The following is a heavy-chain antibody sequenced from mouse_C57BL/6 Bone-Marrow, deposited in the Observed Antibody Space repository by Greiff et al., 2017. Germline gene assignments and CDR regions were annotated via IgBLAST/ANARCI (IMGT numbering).Heavy chain of an antibody. D-gene: IGHD1-1*01. CDR3: ARPYYYGSSQSFYAMDY. J-gene: IGHJ4*01. Sequence: LVESGAELARPGASVKLSCKASGSTFTSYGISWVKQRTGQGLEWIGEIYPRSGNTYYNEKFKGKDTLTADKSSSTAYMELRSLTSEDSAVYFCARPYYYGSSQSFYAMDYWGQGTSVTVSS. V-gene: IGHV1-81*01. CDR1: GSTFTSYG. CDR2: IYPRSGNT.